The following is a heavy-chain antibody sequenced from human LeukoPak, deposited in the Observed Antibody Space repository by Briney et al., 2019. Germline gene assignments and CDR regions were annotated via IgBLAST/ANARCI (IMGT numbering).Heavy chain of an antibody. CDR3: ARGFAYGDTGSFDY. V-gene: IGHV4-61*08. J-gene: IGHJ4*02. CDR2: IHYSGST. D-gene: IGHD4-17*01. CDR1: GGSVSRGGYY. Sequence: SETLSLTCTVSGGSVSRGGYYWSWIRQPPGKGLEWIGYIHYSGSTTYNPSLKSRDTISVDTSKNQFSLKLSSVTAADTAVYYCARGFAYGDTGSFDYWGQGTLVTVSS.